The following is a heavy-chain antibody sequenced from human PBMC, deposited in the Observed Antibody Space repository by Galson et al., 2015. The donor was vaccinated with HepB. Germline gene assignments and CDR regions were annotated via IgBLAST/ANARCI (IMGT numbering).Heavy chain of an antibody. CDR1: GYFFTHFG. CDR2: ISADNGNT. CDR3: AREGLRGYYDSTGYFPFDY. J-gene: IGHJ4*02. V-gene: IGHV1-18*01. Sequence: SVKVSCKASGYFFTHFGINWVRQAPGQGLKWMGWISADNGNTKYAQKFQGRVTMTTDTSTSTAYVEVRSLRSDDTAVYYCAREGLRGYYDSTGYFPFDYWGQGSLVTVSS. D-gene: IGHD3-22*01.